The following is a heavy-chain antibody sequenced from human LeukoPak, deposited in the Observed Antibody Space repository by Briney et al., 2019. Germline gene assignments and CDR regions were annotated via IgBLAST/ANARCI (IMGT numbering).Heavy chain of an antibody. CDR1: GYTFTSYD. V-gene: IGHV1-46*01. CDR3: ARAPRHSSTMLDY. J-gene: IGHJ4*02. D-gene: IGHD6-13*01. CDR2: IESNDGST. Sequence: ASVKVSCKASGYTFTSYDINWVRQAPGQGLEWVALIESNDGSTTNAPKFQGRVTVTRDTSTSTVYMDLRSLTSDDTAVYYCARAPRHSSTMLDYWGQGTLVTVAS.